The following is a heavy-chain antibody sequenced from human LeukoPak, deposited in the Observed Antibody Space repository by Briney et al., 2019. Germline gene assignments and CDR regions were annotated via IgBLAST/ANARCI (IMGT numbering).Heavy chain of an antibody. J-gene: IGHJ5*02. D-gene: IGHD2-8*02. Sequence: ASVKVSCKASGYTFTSYYMHWVRQAPGQGLEWMGIINPSGGSTSYAQKFQGRVTMTRDMSTSTDYMELSSLRSEDTAVYYCARENSVEDPAWCFAPWGQGTRVTVPS. CDR3: ARENSVEDPAWCFAP. V-gene: IGHV1-46*01. CDR2: INPSGGST. CDR1: GYTFTSYY.